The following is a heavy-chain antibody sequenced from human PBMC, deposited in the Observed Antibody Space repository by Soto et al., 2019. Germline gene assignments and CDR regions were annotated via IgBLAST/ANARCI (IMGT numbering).Heavy chain of an antibody. V-gene: IGHV4-59*01. J-gene: IGHJ5*02. CDR3: ARGHDYYDSSGYTLHNWFDP. CDR2: IYYSGST. CDR1: GGSISSYY. Sequence: SETLSLTCTVSGGSISSYYWSWIRQPPGKGLEWIGYIYYSGSTNYNPSLKSRVTISVDTSKNQFSLKLSSVTAADTAVYYCARGHDYYDSSGYTLHNWFDPWGQGTLVTVPS. D-gene: IGHD3-22*01.